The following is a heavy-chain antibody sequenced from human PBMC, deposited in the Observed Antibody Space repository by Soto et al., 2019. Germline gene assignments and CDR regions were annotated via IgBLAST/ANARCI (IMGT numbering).Heavy chain of an antibody. D-gene: IGHD2-8*02. CDR1: GGSFSGYY. CDR2: INHSGSS. V-gene: IGHV4-34*01. CDR3: ARDKITGLFDY. J-gene: IGHJ4*02. Sequence: PSETLSLTCAVYGGSFSGYYWTWIRQPPGTGLEWIGEINHSGSSNYNPSLKSRVTISVDTSKNQFSLKLTSVTAADTAVYYCARDKITGLFDYWGQGTLVTVSS.